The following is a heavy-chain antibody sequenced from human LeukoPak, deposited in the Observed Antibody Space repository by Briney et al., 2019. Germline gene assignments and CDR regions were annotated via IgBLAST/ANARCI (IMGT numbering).Heavy chain of an antibody. CDR1: GGSFSGYC. J-gene: IGHJ4*02. CDR2: INHSGST. D-gene: IGHD3-22*01. V-gene: IGHV4-34*01. CDR3: ARRRTYNYDSSSYSGHPIDY. Sequence: PSETLSLTCAVYGGSFSGYCWSWIRQPPGKGLEWIGEINHSGSTNYNPSLKSRLTISVDTSKNQFSLMLSSVTAADTAVYYCARRRTYNYDSSSYSGHPIDYWGQGTLVTVSS.